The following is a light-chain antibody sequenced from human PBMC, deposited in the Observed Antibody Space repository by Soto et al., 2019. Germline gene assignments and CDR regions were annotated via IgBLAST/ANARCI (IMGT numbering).Light chain of an antibody. CDR3: QQYNNLPLT. J-gene: IGKJ4*01. V-gene: IGKV3-15*01. CDR1: QSVSSD. Sequence: EIVMTQSPATLSVSPGERATLSCRASQSVSSDLAWYQQKPGQAPRLLIYGASTRATGIPARFSGSGSGTERTLTISSLQSEDFAVYYCQQYNNLPLTFGGGTKVEIK. CDR2: GAS.